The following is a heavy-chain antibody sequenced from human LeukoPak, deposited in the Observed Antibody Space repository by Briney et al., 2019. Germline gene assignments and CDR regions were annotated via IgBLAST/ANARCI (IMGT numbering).Heavy chain of an antibody. CDR2: INTNTGKP. V-gene: IGHV7-4-1*02. CDR1: GYIFTNYA. J-gene: IGHJ4*02. D-gene: IGHD3-22*01. CDR3: AREEYYDTSASTNFDY. Sequence: ASVKVSCKASGYIFTNYAINWVRQAPGQGHEWMGWINTNTGKPTYAQGFTGRFVFSLDTSVSTAYLQISGLKAQDTAFYYCAREEYYDTSASTNFDYWGQGTLVTVSS.